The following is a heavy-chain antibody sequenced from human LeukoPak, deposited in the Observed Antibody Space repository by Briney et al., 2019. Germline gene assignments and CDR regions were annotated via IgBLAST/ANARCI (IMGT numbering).Heavy chain of an antibody. J-gene: IGHJ4*02. CDR2: ISSSGGTI. Sequence: PGGSLRLSCEASGFIFSSYEMNWVRQAPGRGLEWVSYISSSGGTIFHADSVKGRFTISRDNDKNSVFLQISSLRVEDTAIYYCARASFSSSWSYFFDYWGQGTLVTVSS. CDR3: ARASFSSSWSYFFDY. CDR1: GFIFSSYE. V-gene: IGHV3-48*03. D-gene: IGHD6-13*01.